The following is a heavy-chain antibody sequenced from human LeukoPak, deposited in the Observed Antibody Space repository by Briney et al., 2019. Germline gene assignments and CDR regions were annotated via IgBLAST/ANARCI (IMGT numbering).Heavy chain of an antibody. CDR2: IIPIFGTA. D-gene: IGHD3-22*01. J-gene: IGHJ4*02. CDR1: GGTFSSYA. CDR3: ARHSSGYYPLDY. V-gene: IGHV1-69*13. Sequence: GASVKVSCKASGGTFSSYAISWVRQAPGQGLEWMGGIIPIFGTANYAQKFQGRVTITADESTSTAYMELSSLRSEDTAVYYCARHSSGYYPLDYWGQGTLVTVSS.